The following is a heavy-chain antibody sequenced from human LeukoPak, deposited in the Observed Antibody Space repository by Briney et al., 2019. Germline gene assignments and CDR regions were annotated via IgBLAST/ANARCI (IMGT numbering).Heavy chain of an antibody. Sequence: GGSLRLSCAASGFTFSDYYMSWIRQAPGKGLEWVSYISSSSYTNYADSVKGRFTISRDNAKNSLYLQMNNLRAEDTAVYYCARDVRPYYYGMDVWGQGTTVTVSS. CDR1: GFTFSDYY. CDR3: ARDVRPYYYGMDV. D-gene: IGHD3-10*02. J-gene: IGHJ6*02. CDR2: ISSSSYT. V-gene: IGHV3-11*05.